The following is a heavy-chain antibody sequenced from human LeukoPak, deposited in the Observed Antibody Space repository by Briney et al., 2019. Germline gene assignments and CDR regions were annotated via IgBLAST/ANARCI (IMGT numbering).Heavy chain of an antibody. CDR1: GFTFSSAW. CDR3: AADSGGNSFDY. CDR2: IKSKTDGGTT. Sequence: PGGSVRLSCAASGFTFSSAWMSWVGQAPGKGLEWVGRIKSKTDGGTTDYAAPVKGRFTISRDDSKNTLFLQMNSLKTEDTAVYYCAADSGGNSFDYCGQGTLVSVSS. D-gene: IGHD4-23*01. J-gene: IGHJ4*02. V-gene: IGHV3-15*01.